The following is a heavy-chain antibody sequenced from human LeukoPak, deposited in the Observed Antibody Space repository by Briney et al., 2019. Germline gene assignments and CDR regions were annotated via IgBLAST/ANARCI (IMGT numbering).Heavy chain of an antibody. J-gene: IGHJ4*02. CDR2: IYYSGNT. Sequence: SETLSLTCTVSGGSISSSSYYWAWVRQSPGKGLEWIGSIYYSGNTYYNPSLKSRVTISVDTPKNQFSLKLGSVTSADTAVYYCARATHARWLQFGYWGQGTLVTVSS. CDR1: GGSISSSSYY. V-gene: IGHV4-39*01. D-gene: IGHD5-24*01. CDR3: ARATHARWLQFGY.